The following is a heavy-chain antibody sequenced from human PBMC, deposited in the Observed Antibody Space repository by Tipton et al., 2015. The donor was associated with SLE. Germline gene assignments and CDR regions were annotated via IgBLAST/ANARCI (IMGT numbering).Heavy chain of an antibody. CDR1: GFTFSSYG. Sequence: SLRLSCAASGFTFSSYGMHWVRQAPGKGLEWVAFIRYDGSNKYYADSVKGRFTISRDNSKNTLYLQMNSLRAEDTAVYYCARVNRSGGSCTGAFDYWGQGTLVTVSS. J-gene: IGHJ4*02. CDR3: ARVNRSGGSCTGAFDY. CDR2: IRYDGSNK. V-gene: IGHV3-30*02. D-gene: IGHD2-15*01.